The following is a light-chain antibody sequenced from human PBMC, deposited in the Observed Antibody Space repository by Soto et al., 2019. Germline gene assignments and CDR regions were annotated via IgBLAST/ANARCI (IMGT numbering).Light chain of an antibody. Sequence: QSVLTQSPSASGTPGQRVTISCSGSSSNLGSNTVNWYQQLPGTAPKLLIYTDYQRPSGVPDRFSGSKSGTSASLAISGLQSEDEAAYYCATWDDSLNGVVFGGGTKVTVL. CDR2: TDY. V-gene: IGLV1-44*01. CDR1: SSNLGSNT. J-gene: IGLJ3*02. CDR3: ATWDDSLNGVV.